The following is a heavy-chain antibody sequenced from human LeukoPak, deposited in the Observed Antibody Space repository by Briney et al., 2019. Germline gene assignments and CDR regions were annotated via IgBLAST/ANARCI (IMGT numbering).Heavy chain of an antibody. CDR3: ATYNDYGDYSGK. Sequence: ASVKVSCKVSGYTLTELSMHWVRQAPGKGLEWMGGFDPEDGETIHAQKFQGRVTMTEDTSTDTAYMELSSLRSEDTAVYYCATYNDYGDYSGKWGQGTLVTVSS. J-gene: IGHJ4*02. V-gene: IGHV1-24*01. CDR1: GYTLTELS. CDR2: FDPEDGET. D-gene: IGHD4-17*01.